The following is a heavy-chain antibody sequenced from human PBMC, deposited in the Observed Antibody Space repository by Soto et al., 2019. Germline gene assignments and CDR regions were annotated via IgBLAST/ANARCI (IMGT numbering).Heavy chain of an antibody. D-gene: IGHD3-10*01. Sequence: EVQLVESGGGLVKPGGSLRLSCAASGFTFSSYSMNWVRQAPGKGLEWVSSISSSSSYIYYADSVKGRFTISRDNAKNSLYLQMNSLRAEDTAVYYCAIGGLTMVRGVITFDYWGQGTLVTVSS. J-gene: IGHJ4*02. CDR3: AIGGLTMVRGVITFDY. V-gene: IGHV3-21*01. CDR2: ISSSSSYI. CDR1: GFTFSSYS.